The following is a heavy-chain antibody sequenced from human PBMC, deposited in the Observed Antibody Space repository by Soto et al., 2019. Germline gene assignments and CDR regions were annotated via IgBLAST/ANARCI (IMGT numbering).Heavy chain of an antibody. V-gene: IGHV3-48*01. CDR1: GFTFSSYS. D-gene: IGHD4-17*01. J-gene: IGHJ5*02. Sequence: QTGGSLRLSCAASGFTFSSYSMNWVRQAPGKGLEWVSYISSSSSTIYYADSVKGRFTISRDNAKNSLYLQLSSLRAEDTAIYFCAKDPNGDYVGAFDPWGQGSLVTVSS. CDR2: ISSSSSTI. CDR3: AKDPNGDYVGAFDP.